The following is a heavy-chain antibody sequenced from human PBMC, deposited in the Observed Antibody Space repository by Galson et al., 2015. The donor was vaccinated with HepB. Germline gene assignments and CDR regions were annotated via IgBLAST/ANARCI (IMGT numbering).Heavy chain of an antibody. Sequence: ETLSLTCAVYGGSFSGYYWSWIRQPPGKGLEWIGEINHSGSTNYNPSLKSRVTISVDTSKNQFSLKLSSVTAADTAVYYCARAFRDDIAAAGPRMYYLDYWGQGTLVTVSS. CDR1: GGSFSGYY. D-gene: IGHD6-13*01. V-gene: IGHV4-34*01. CDR2: INHSGST. CDR3: ARAFRDDIAAAGPRMYYLDY. J-gene: IGHJ4*02.